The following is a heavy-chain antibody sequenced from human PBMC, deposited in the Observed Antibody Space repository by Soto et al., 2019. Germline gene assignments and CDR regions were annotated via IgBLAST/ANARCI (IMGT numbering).Heavy chain of an antibody. CDR2: IDYYGST. CDR1: EGTSIDFG. Sequence: TVAEGTSIDFGGRCILKPPGKRLEWIGYIDYYGSTNYNPSLKSRVTISVDTSKKQFSLNLGSVTAADIVFYCCARYISCRSGFDIWGQGTMVTVS. J-gene: IGHJ3*02. V-gene: IGHV4-59*01. CDR3: ARYISCRSGFDI. D-gene: IGHD2-15*01.